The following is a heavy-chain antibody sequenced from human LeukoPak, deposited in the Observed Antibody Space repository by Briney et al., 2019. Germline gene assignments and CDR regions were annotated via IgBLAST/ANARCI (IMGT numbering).Heavy chain of an antibody. CDR1: GGSISSYY. J-gene: IGHJ4*02. CDR2: IYYSGST. D-gene: IGHD3-10*01. V-gene: IGHV4-59*12. Sequence: PSETLSLTCTVSGGSISSYYWSWIRQPPGKGLEWIGYIYYSGSTNYNPSLKSRVTILVDTSKNQFSLKLSSVTAADTAVYYCARGAYYYGSGSYYLFDYWGQGTLVTVSS. CDR3: ARGAYYYGSGSYYLFDY.